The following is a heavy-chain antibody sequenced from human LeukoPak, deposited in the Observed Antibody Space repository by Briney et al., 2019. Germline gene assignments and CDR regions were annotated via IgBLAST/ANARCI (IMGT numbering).Heavy chain of an antibody. CDR1: GYSISSGYY. J-gene: IGHJ4*02. V-gene: IGHV4-38-2*02. CDR3: ARAPLYYDFWSGPPALFDY. Sequence: SETLSLTCTVSGYSISSGYYWGWIRQPPGKGLEWIGSIYHRGSTYYNPSLKSRVTISVDTSKNQFSLKLSSVTAADTAVYYCARAPLYYDFWSGPPALFDYWGQGTLVTVSS. CDR2: IYHRGST. D-gene: IGHD3-3*01.